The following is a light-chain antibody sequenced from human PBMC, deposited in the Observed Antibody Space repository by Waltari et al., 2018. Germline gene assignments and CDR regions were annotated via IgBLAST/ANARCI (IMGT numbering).Light chain of an antibody. CDR3: QQYGSSPYT. CDR2: ETS. V-gene: IGKV3-20*01. Sequence: EIVLTQSPGTLSLSTGETATLSCRASQSLNKNYLAWYRQRPGQAPGLLIHETSRRTIGIPDRFSGSGSGTDFALTISRLEAEDSAVYYCQQYGSSPYTFGQGTKLEIK. J-gene: IGKJ2*01. CDR1: QSLNKNY.